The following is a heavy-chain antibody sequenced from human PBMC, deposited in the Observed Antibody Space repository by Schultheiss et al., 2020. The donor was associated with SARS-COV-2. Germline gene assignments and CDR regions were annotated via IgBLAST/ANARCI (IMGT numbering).Heavy chain of an antibody. D-gene: IGHD3-10*01. CDR1: GFTFSSYG. V-gene: IGHV3-30*03. J-gene: IGHJ4*02. CDR3: ARASYYYGSGYNFDY. Sequence: GGSLRLSCAASGFTFSSYGMHWVRQAPGKGLEWVAVISYDGSNKYYADSVKGRFTISRDNSKNTLYLQMNSLRAEDTAVYYCARASYYYGSGYNFDYWGQGTLVTVSS. CDR2: ISYDGSNK.